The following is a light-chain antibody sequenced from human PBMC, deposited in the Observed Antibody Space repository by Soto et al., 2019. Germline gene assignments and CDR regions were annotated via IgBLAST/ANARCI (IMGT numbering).Light chain of an antibody. CDR3: GSYTGTSYV. V-gene: IGLV2-14*01. Sequence: QSVLTQPASVSGSPGQSITISCTGTSSDVGGYDYVSWYQQHPGEAPKLMIYEVTNRPSGVSNRFSGSKSGTTASLTISGLQADDEADYYCGSYTGTSYVFGTGTKVTVL. CDR2: EVT. J-gene: IGLJ1*01. CDR1: SSDVGGYDY.